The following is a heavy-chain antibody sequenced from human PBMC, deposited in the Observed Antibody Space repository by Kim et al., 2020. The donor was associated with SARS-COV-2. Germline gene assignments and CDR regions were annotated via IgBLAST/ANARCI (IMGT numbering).Heavy chain of an antibody. V-gene: IGHV3-7*01. CDR3: ARDRSYSLDY. CDR2: IKEDGGER. J-gene: IGHJ4*02. Sequence: GGSLRLSCAASGFTFSSDWMSWVRQVPGKGLEWVAKIKEDGGERYHVYSVEGRFTISRDNAKNSLYLQMNSLRAEDTGIYYCARDRSYSLDYWGQGTLVTVSS. CDR1: GFTFSSDW. D-gene: IGHD1-26*01.